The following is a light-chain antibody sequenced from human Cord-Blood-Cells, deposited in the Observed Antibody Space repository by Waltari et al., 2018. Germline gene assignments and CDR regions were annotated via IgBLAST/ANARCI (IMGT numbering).Light chain of an antibody. CDR3: MQALQTLQTTLT. Sequence: DIVMTQSPLSLPVTPGEPASISCRSSQSLLHSNGYNYLDWYLQKPGQSPQLLIYLGSNRASGVPDRFSCSGSGTDFTLKISRVEAEDVGVYYCMQALQTLQTTLTFGGGTKVEIK. J-gene: IGKJ4*01. CDR1: QSLLHSNGYNY. CDR2: LGS. V-gene: IGKV2-28*01.